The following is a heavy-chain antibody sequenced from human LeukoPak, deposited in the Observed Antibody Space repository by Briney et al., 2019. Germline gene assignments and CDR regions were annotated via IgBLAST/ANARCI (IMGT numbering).Heavy chain of an antibody. CDR1: GGSIGSYY. V-gene: IGHV4-59*01. J-gene: IGHJ5*02. CDR3: ARVVSQWPSWFDP. CDR2: IYYSGNT. Sequence: PSETLSLTCTVSGGSIGSYYWSWVRQPPRKGLEWIGYIYYSGNTNYNPSLKSRVTISVDNSKNQVSLKLRSVTAADTAVYYCARVVSQWPSWFDPWGQGTLVTVSS. D-gene: IGHD6-19*01.